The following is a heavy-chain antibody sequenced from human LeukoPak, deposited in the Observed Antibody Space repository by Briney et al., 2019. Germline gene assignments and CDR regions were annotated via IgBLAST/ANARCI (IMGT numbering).Heavy chain of an antibody. CDR2: IYSGGSA. CDR3: ARDHISAAGSFDY. D-gene: IGHD6-13*01. V-gene: IGHV3-66*01. J-gene: IGHJ4*02. Sequence: GGSLRLSCAASGFTVSSNYMSWVRQAPGKGLEWVSVIYSGGSAYYADSVKGRFTISRDNSKNTLYIQMNSLRAEDTAVYYCARDHISAAGSFDYWGQGTLVTVSS. CDR1: GFTVSSNY.